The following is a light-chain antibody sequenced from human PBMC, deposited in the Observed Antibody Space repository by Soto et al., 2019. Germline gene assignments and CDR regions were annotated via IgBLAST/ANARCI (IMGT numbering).Light chain of an antibody. J-gene: IGKJ1*01. CDR1: QSVSSDF. CDR3: LKYGRSPGWT. Sequence: EIVSTQSPGTLSLSPGERATLSCRASQSVSSDFLAWYQQKPGQAPRLLIYAASSRASGIPDRFSGSGSETEFTLTISRLEPEDFAVYYCLKYGRSPGWTFGQGTKVEIK. V-gene: IGKV3-20*01. CDR2: AAS.